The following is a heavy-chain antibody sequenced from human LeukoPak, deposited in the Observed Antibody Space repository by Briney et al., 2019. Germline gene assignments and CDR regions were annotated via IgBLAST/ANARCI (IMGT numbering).Heavy chain of an antibody. J-gene: IGHJ1*01. CDR1: GGSISSYY. CDR2: IYYSGST. Sequence: SETLSLTCTVSGGSISSYYWSWIRQPLGKGLEWIGYIYYSGSTNYNPSLKSRVTISVDTSKNQFSLKLSSVTAADTAVYYCAKYYYGSGSQRYFQHWGQGTLVTVSS. D-gene: IGHD3-10*01. V-gene: IGHV4-59*08. CDR3: AKYYYGSGSQRYFQH.